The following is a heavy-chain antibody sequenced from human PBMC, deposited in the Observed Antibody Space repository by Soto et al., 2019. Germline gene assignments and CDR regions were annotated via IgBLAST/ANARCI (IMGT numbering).Heavy chain of an antibody. CDR2: INHSGST. Sequence: QVQLQQWGAGLLQPSETLSLTCAVYGGSFSGYYWSWIRQPPGKGLEWIGEINHSGSTNYNPSLKSRVTISVDTSKNQFSLKLSSVTAADTAVYYCARAGGYGSGSYYIWGQGTLVTVSS. CDR3: ARAGGYGSGSYYI. D-gene: IGHD3-10*01. CDR1: GGSFSGYY. V-gene: IGHV4-34*01. J-gene: IGHJ4*02.